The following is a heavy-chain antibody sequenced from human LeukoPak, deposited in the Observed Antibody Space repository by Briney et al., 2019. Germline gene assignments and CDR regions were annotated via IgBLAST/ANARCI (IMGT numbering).Heavy chain of an antibody. CDR1: GYTFTGYY. V-gene: IGHV1-2*02. J-gene: IGHJ5*02. D-gene: IGHD3-10*01. CDR3: ARDLRITMVRGVRIDWFDP. CDR2: INPNSGGT. Sequence: ASVKVSCKASGYTFTGYYMHWVRQAPGQGLEWMGWINPNSGGTNYAQKFQGRVTMTRDTSTSTAYMELSRLRSDDTAVYYCARDLRITMVRGVRIDWFDPWGQGTLVTVSS.